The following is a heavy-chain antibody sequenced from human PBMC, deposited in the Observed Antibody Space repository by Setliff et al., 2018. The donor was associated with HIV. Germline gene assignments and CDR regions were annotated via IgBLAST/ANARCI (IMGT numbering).Heavy chain of an antibody. CDR2: INHSGST. V-gene: IGHV4-39*07. CDR1: GGSISSSSSF. CDR3: ARGATLLPGYSDRWEYFYMDV. Sequence: SSETLSLTCTVSGGSISSSSSFWGWIRQPPGKGLEWIGEINHSGSTHYNPPLKSRATISVDTSKNQFSLRLNSVTAADTAVYYCARGATLLPGYSDRWEYFYMDVWGKGTTVTVSS. J-gene: IGHJ6*03. D-gene: IGHD5-12*01.